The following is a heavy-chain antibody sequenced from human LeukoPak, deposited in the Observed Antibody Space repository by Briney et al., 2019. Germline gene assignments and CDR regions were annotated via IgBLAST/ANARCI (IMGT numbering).Heavy chain of an antibody. Sequence: GGSLRLSCAASGFTFSSYSMNWVRQAPGKGLEWVSSISSSSSYIYYADSVKGRFTISRDNAKNSLYPQMNSLRAEDTAVYYCARDLRQLWFFDYWGQGTLVTVSS. CDR3: ARDLRQLWFFDY. J-gene: IGHJ4*02. D-gene: IGHD5-18*01. CDR2: ISSSSSYI. CDR1: GFTFSSYS. V-gene: IGHV3-21*01.